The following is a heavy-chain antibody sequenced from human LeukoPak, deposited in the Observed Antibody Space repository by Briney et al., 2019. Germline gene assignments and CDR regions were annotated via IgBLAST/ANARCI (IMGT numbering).Heavy chain of an antibody. V-gene: IGHV3-23*01. D-gene: IGHD2-2*01. CDR2: ISSAAST. Sequence: GGSLRLSCAASGFTFTTYAMNWVRQAPGKGLEWVAAISSAASTYYADSVKGRFTISRDNSKDTLYLQMNSLRAEDTAVYYCARSYCSSTSCYYDYWGQGTLVTVSS. CDR3: ARSYCSSTSCYYDY. J-gene: IGHJ4*02. CDR1: GFTFTTYA.